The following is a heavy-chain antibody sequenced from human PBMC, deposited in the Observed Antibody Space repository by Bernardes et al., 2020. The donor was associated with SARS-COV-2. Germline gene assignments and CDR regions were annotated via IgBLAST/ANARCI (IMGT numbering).Heavy chain of an antibody. CDR1: GGSFSGYY. CDR2: INHSGST. CDR3: ARGGPITMVRGVILAFEAYYYYYYMDV. D-gene: IGHD3-10*01. J-gene: IGHJ6*03. V-gene: IGHV4-34*01. Sequence: AETLSLTCAVYGGSFSGYYWSWIRQPPGKGLEWIGEINHSGSTNYNPSLKSRVTISVDTSKNQFSLKLSSVTAADTAVYYCARGGPITMVRGVILAFEAYYYYYYMDVWGKGTTVTVSS.